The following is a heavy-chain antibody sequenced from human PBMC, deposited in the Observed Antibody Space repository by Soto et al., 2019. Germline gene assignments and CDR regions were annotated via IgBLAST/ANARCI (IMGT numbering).Heavy chain of an antibody. CDR2: ISSSSSYT. Sequence: PGGSLRLSCAASGFTFSSYSMNWVRQAPGKGLEWVSSISSSSSYTYYADSVKGRFTISRDNAKNSLYLQMNSLRAEDTAVYYCARSSIAARGDYWGQGTLVTVSS. V-gene: IGHV3-21*01. CDR1: GFTFSSYS. D-gene: IGHD6-6*01. J-gene: IGHJ4*02. CDR3: ARSSIAARGDY.